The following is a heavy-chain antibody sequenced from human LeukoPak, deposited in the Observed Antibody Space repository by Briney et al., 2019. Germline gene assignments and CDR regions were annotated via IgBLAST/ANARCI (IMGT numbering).Heavy chain of an antibody. J-gene: IGHJ4*02. D-gene: IGHD6-19*01. CDR3: VKEGPFGYSSGWYNY. CDR2: ISSNGSNT. V-gene: IGHV3-64*01. Sequence: PGGSLRLSCAASGFTFSSYAMHWVRQAPGKGLEYVSAISSNGSNTYYANSVKGRFIISRDNSKNTLHLQMGSLRAEDMAVYYCVKEGPFGYSSGWYNYWGQGTLVTVSS. CDR1: GFTFSSYA.